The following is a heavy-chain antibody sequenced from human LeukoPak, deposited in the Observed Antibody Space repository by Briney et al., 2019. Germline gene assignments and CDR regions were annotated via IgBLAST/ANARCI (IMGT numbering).Heavy chain of an antibody. CDR3: ARYYDILTGYYYYYYGMDV. D-gene: IGHD3-9*01. J-gene: IGHJ6*02. CDR2: IYYSGST. V-gene: IGHV4-61*01. Sequence: SETLSLTCTVSGGSVSSGSYYWSWIRQPPGKGLEWIGYIYYSGSTNYNPSLKSRVTISVDTSKNQFSLKLSSVTAADTAVYYCARYYDILTGYYYYYYGMDVWGQGTTVTVSS. CDR1: GGSVSSGSYY.